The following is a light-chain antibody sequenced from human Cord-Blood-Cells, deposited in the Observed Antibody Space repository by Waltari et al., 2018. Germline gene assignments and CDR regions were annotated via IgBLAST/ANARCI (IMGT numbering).Light chain of an antibody. CDR3: CSYAGSNNLV. J-gene: IGLJ2*01. CDR2: EGS. CDR1: RSDVGSYNL. Sequence: QSALTQPASVSGSPGPSITISCTGTRSDVGSYNLVSWYQQHPGKAPQLMIYEGSKRPSGVSNRFSGSKSGNTASLTISGLQAEDEADYYCCSYAGSNNLVFGGGTKLTVL. V-gene: IGLV2-23*01.